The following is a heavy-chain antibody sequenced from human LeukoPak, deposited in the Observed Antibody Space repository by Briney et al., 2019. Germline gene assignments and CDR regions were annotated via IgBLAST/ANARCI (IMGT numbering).Heavy chain of an antibody. D-gene: IGHD3-3*01. CDR2: ISYDGSNK. V-gene: IGHV3-30*01. Sequence: PGGSLRLSCAASGFTFSSYAMHWVRQAPGKGLEWVAVISYDGSNKYYADSVKGRFTISRDNSKNTLYLQMNSLRAEDTAVYYCARDGRRYYDFGSGYSPLDYWGQGTLVTVSS. J-gene: IGHJ4*02. CDR1: GFTFSSYA. CDR3: ARDGRRYYDFGSGYSPLDY.